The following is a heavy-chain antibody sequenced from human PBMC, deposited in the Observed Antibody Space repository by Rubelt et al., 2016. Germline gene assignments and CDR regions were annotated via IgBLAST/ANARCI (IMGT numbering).Heavy chain of an antibody. Sequence: LRLSCAASGFTFSTYSMNWVRQAPGKGLEWVSSISSSSSYIYYADSVKGRFTISRDNAKNSLYLQMNSLRAEDTAVYYCARPNSGNYYTGAFDNWGQGTMVTVSS. CDR2: ISSSSSYI. CDR1: GFTFSTYS. CDR3: ARPNSGNYYTGAFDN. V-gene: IGHV3-21*01. J-gene: IGHJ3*02. D-gene: IGHD1-26*01.